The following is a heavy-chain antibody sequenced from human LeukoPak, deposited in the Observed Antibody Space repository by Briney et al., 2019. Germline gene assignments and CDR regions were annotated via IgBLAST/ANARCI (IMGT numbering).Heavy chain of an antibody. CDR3: AKRDIVATRGYYYYGMDV. J-gene: IGHJ6*02. CDR1: GFTFSSFA. V-gene: IGHV3-23*01. Sequence: PGGSLRLSCAASGFTFSSFAMSWVRQAPGKGLEWVSSISGSGSSTYYADSVKGRFTISRDNSKNTLYLQMNSLRAEDTAVYYCAKRDIVATRGYYYYGMDVWGQGTTVTVSS. CDR2: ISGSGSST. D-gene: IGHD5-12*01.